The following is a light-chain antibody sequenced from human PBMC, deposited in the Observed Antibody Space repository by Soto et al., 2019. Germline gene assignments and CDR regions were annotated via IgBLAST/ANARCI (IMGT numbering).Light chain of an antibody. J-gene: IGKJ1*01. CDR1: QGVSRK. Sequence: DIVMTQSPATLSVAPGERVTFSCRASQGVSRKLAWYQNKPGQAPSLLISGASTGATGIPARFSGSGSGTEFNLTISRLEPEDFAVYECQQYNNWTQTFGQGTKLDIK. CDR2: GAS. V-gene: IGKV3-15*01. CDR3: QQYNNWTQT.